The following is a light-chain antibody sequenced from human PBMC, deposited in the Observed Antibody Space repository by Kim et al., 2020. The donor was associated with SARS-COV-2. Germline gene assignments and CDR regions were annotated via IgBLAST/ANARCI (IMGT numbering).Light chain of an antibody. CDR1: KLGDKY. Sequence: SYELTQPPSVSVSPGQTASITCSGDKLGDKYACWYQQKPGQSPVRVIYQDSKRPSGIPERFSGSNSGNTATLTISGTQAMDEANYYCQAWDSSIWVFGGG. V-gene: IGLV3-1*01. CDR2: QDS. J-gene: IGLJ3*02. CDR3: QAWDSSIWV.